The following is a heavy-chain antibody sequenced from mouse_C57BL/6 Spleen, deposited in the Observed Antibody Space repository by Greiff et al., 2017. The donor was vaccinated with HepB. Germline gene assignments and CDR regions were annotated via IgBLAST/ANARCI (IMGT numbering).Heavy chain of an antibody. CDR3: AREDYYGSSSVYFDY. CDR2: ISDGGSYT. J-gene: IGHJ2*01. Sequence: DVQLVESGGGLVKPGGSLKLSCAASGFTFSSYAMSWVRQTPEKRLEWVATISDGGSYTYYPDNVKGRFTISRDNAKNNLYLQMSHLKSEDTAMYYCAREDYYGSSSVYFDYWGQGTTLTVSS. CDR1: GFTFSSYA. D-gene: IGHD1-1*01. V-gene: IGHV5-4*01.